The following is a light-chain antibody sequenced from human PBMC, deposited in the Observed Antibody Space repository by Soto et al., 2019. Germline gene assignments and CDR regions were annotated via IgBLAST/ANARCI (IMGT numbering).Light chain of an antibody. J-gene: IGKJ3*01. V-gene: IGKV3-20*01. Sequence: EIVLTQSPGTLSLSPGERATLSCWASQSVSDSYLAWYQQKPGQAPRLLIYASSRATGIPDRFSGSGSRTDFTLTISRLEPEDFAVYYCQHYGTSALFGPGTKVDIK. CDR3: QHYGTSAL. CDR1: QSVSDSY. CDR2: AS.